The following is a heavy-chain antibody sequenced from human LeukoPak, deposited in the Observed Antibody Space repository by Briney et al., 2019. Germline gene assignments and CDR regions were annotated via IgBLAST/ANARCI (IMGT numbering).Heavy chain of an antibody. D-gene: IGHD5-12*01. CDR1: FSGNY. CDR3: ATSQIRLGFFDN. CDR2: IDRNSGDT. V-gene: IGHV1-2*02. J-gene: IGHJ4*02. Sequence: ASVKVSCKASFSGNYFQWVRQAPGQGFEWIGCIDRNSGDTDYAQKFQGRVTMTRDTSSTTGYMELYGLSPDDTAIYHCATSQIRLGFFDNWGQGTLVFVS.